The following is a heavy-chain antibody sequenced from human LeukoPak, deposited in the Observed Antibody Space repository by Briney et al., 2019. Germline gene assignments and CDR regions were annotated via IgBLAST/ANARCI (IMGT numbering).Heavy chain of an antibody. V-gene: IGHV4-38-2*01. CDR1: GYSISSGYY. J-gene: IGHJ6*03. Sequence: PSETLSLTCAVSGYSISSGYYWGWIRQPPGKGLEWIGSIYHSGSTYYNPSLKSRVTISVDTSKNQFSLKLSSVTAADTAVYYCARSHHYYYYMDVWGKGTTVTASS. CDR3: ARSHHYYYYMDV. CDR2: IYHSGST.